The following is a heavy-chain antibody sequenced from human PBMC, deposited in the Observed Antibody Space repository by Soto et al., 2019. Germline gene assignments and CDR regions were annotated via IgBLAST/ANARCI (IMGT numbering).Heavy chain of an antibody. Sequence: TLSLTCAISGDSVSINSTAWNWIRQSPSRGLEWLGRAYYRFRWYNDYALSVKSRITINPDTSKNQFSLQLNSVTPEDTAVYYCAXVVPSKWPEPLLDAFDIWGQGTMVTVSS. CDR1: GDSVSINSTA. CDR3: AXVVPSKWPEPLLDAFDI. D-gene: IGHD5-12*01. J-gene: IGHJ3*02. CDR2: AYYRFRWYN. V-gene: IGHV6-1*01.